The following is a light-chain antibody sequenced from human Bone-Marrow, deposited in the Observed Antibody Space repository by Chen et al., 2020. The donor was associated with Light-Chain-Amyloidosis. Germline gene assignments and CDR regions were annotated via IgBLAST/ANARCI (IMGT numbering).Light chain of an antibody. CDR3: QVWDRSSDRPV. Sequence: SYVLTQPSSVSVAPGKMATIARGGNNIGSTSVHWYQQTPGQAPLLVVYDDSDRPSGLPERLSGANSGNTATLTISRVEPGDEADYYFQVWDRSSDRPVFGGGTKLTVL. V-gene: IGLV3-21*03. CDR2: DDS. J-gene: IGLJ3*02. CDR1: NIGSTS.